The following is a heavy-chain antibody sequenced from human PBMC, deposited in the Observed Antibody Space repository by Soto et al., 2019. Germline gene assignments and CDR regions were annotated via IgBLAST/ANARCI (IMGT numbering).Heavy chain of an antibody. CDR1: GFTFSSYA. CDR3: ARGWDYYDSSGYPY. CDR2: ISYDGSNK. V-gene: IGHV3-30-3*01. D-gene: IGHD3-22*01. J-gene: IGHJ4*02. Sequence: QVQLVESGGGVVQPGRSLRLSCAASGFTFSSYAMHWVRQAPGKGLEWVAVISYDGSNKYYADSVKGRFTISRDNSKNTLYLQMNSLRAEDTAVYYCARGWDYYDSSGYPYWGQGTLVTVSS.